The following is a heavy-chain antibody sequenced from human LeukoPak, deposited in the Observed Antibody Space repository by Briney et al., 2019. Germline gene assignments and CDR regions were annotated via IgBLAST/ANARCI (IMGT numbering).Heavy chain of an antibody. J-gene: IGHJ4*02. Sequence: SETLSLTCTVSGGSISSSSYYWGWICQPPGKGLEWIGSIYYSGSTYYNPSLKSRVTISVDTSKNQFSLKLSSVTAADTAVYYCARSVSAAAGTDVFYWGQGTLVTVSS. CDR3: ARSVSAAAGTDVFY. CDR1: GGSISSSSYY. V-gene: IGHV4-39*01. D-gene: IGHD6-13*01. CDR2: IYYSGST.